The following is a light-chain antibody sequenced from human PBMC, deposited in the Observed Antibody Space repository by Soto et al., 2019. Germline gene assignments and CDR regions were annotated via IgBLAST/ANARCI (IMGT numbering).Light chain of an antibody. CDR1: QSIDSW. CDR3: QPYNSYSRT. Sequence: DIQMTQSPSTVSASVGDRVTITCLASQSIDSWLAWYQHKPGKAPKLLIFKASTLETGVPSRFSGSGSETEFTLTISSLQPDDSATYYCQPYNSYSRTFGQGTKVDIK. J-gene: IGKJ1*01. V-gene: IGKV1-5*03. CDR2: KAS.